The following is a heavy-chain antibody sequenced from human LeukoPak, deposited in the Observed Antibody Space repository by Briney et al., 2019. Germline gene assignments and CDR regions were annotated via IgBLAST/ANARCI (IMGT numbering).Heavy chain of an antibody. CDR1: GGSFSGYY. CDR3: ARGRRYSGYDSRYLDL. V-gene: IGHV4-34*01. D-gene: IGHD5-12*01. Sequence: PSETLSLTCAVYGGSFSGYYWGWIRQPPGKGLEWIGEINHSGSTNYNPSLRSRVTISVDTSKNQFSLKLSSVTAADTALYYCARGRRYSGYDSRYLDLWGRGTLVTVSS. CDR2: INHSGST. J-gene: IGHJ2*01.